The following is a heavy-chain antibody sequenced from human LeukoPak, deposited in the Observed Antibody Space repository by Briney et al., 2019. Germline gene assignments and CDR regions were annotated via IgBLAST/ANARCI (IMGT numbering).Heavy chain of an antibody. J-gene: IGHJ5*02. Sequence: GGSLRLSCAASGFTFSSYAMSWVRQAPGKGLEYVSAISSNGGSTYYANSVKGRFTISRDNSKNTLYLQMGSLRAEDMAVYYCARDRPDSSGYYLWFDPWGQGTLVTVSS. D-gene: IGHD3-22*01. CDR3: ARDRPDSSGYYLWFDP. CDR1: GFTFSSYA. V-gene: IGHV3-64*01. CDR2: ISSNGGST.